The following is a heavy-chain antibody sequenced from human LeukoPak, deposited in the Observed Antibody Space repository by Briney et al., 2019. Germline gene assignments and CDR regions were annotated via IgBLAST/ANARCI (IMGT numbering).Heavy chain of an antibody. CDR1: GYSFSNYW. J-gene: IGHJ4*02. V-gene: IGHV5-51*01. Sequence: GESLKISCKGSGYSFSNYWIGWVRQMHGRGLEWMGIIYPGDSDTRYSPSFQGQVTISADKSISTTYLQWSSLKASDTAMYYCARHYSGSERRFDYWGQGTLVTVSS. CDR2: IYPGDSDT. D-gene: IGHD1-26*01. CDR3: ARHYSGSERRFDY.